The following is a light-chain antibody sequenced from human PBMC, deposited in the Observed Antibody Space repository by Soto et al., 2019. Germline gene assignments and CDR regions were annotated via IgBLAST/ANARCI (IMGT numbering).Light chain of an antibody. V-gene: IGLV7-46*01. CDR1: SGPVTTGHH. CDR2: DTY. CDR3: LLTFRGPWV. J-gene: IGLJ3*02. Sequence: QAVVTQEPSLTVSPGGTVTLTCASRSGPVTTGHHAYWFQQKPGQAPRILIFDTYNRHSWTPARFSGSLLGGQAALTLSGAQPEDEAEYYCLLTFRGPWVFGGGT.